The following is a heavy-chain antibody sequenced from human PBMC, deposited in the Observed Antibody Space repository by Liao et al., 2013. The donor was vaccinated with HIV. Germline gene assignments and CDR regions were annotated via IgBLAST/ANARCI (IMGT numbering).Heavy chain of an antibody. J-gene: IGHJ4*02. CDR1: GGSISSYY. Sequence: QVQLQESGPGLVKPSETLSLTCTVSGGSISSYYWSWIRQPAGKGLEWIGRIYTSGSTNYNPSLKSRVTMSVDTSKNQFSLKLSSVTAADTAVYYCARVNLSYDFWSGYWGYFDYWGQGTLVTVSS. CDR2: IYTSGST. V-gene: IGHV4-4*07. D-gene: IGHD3-3*01. CDR3: ARVNLSYDFWSGYWGYFDY.